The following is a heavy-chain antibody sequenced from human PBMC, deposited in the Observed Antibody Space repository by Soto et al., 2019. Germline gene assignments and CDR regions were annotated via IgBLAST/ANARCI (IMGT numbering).Heavy chain of an antibody. J-gene: IGHJ6*02. D-gene: IGHD4-4*01. CDR3: ARIFLTVTTYPLDAMDV. V-gene: IGHV4-61*01. Sequence: QVQLQESGPGLVKPSETLSLTCTVSGGSVSSGSFYWSWIRQPPGKGLEWIGYIFYSGSTNYNPSLKSRVTLVRDTSKNLFPLKLRSVTAADTALYYCARIFLTVTTYPLDAMDVWGQGTTVPVSS. CDR2: IFYSGST. CDR1: GGSVSSGSFY.